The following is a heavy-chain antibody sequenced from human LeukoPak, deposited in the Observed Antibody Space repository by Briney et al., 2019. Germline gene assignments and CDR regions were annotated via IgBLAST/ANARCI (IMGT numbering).Heavy chain of an antibody. J-gene: IGHJ4*02. V-gene: IGHV4-39*07. CDR2: IYYSGST. CDR1: GGSISSSSYY. Sequence: PSETLSLTCTVSGGSISSSSYYWGWIRQPPGKGLEWIGSIYYSGSTYYNPSLKSRVTISVDTSKNQFSLKLSSVTAADTAIYYCAREGGGYIYNYIPLDYWGQGILVTVSS. CDR3: AREGGGYIYNYIPLDY. D-gene: IGHD5-18*01.